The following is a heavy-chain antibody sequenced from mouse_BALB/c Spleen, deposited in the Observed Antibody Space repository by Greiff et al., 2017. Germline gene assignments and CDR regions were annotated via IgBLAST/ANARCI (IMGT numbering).Heavy chain of an antibody. CDR3: AREGVRRGFAY. CDR2: ISSGSSTI. D-gene: IGHD2-14*01. Sequence: EVQLVESGGGSVQPGGSRKLSCAASGFTFSSFGMHWVRQAPEKGLEWVAYISSGSSTIYYADTVKGRFTISRDNPKNTLFLQMTSLRSEDTAMYYCAREGVRRGFAYWGQGTLVTVSA. V-gene: IGHV5-17*02. J-gene: IGHJ3*01. CDR1: GFTFSSFG.